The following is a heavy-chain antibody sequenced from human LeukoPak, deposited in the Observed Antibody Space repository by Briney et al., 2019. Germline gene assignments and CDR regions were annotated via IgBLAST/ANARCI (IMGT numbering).Heavy chain of an antibody. CDR1: GGSFSGYY. Sequence: SETLSLTCAVYGGSFSGYYWSWIRQPPGKGLEWIGEINHSGSTNYNPSLKSRVTISVDTSKNQFSLKLSSVTAADTAVYYCARRLLLWFGERYYYMDVWGKGTTVTVSS. V-gene: IGHV4-34*01. CDR3: ARRLLLWFGERYYYMDV. CDR2: INHSGST. J-gene: IGHJ6*03. D-gene: IGHD3-10*01.